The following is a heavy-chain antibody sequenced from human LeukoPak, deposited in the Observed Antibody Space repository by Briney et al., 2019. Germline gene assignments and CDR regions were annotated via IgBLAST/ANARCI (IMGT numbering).Heavy chain of an antibody. V-gene: IGHV4-31*03. CDR3: ARGRGYYGRHGMDV. CDR1: GGSTISGNYY. D-gene: IGHD3-10*01. Sequence: SETLSLTCTVPGGSTISGNYYWTWIRQHPGKGLEWIGHIYYSGRTYNNPSLERRITISGGTSKNQFSLKLNSVTAADTAVYYCARGRGYYGRHGMDVWGQGTTVTVSS. J-gene: IGHJ6*02. CDR2: IYYSGRT.